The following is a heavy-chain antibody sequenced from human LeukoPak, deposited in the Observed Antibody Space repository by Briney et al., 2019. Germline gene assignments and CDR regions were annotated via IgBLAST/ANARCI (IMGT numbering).Heavy chain of an antibody. CDR2: ISAYNGNT. D-gene: IGHD3-22*01. V-gene: IGHV1-18*01. CDR3: ARVARIDSSASY. CDR1: GYTFTNYV. Sequence: ASVKVSCKASGYTFTNYVMNWVRQAPGQGLEWMGWISAYNGNTNYAQKLQGRVTMTTDTSTSTAYMELRSLRSDDTAVYYCARVARIDSSASYWGQGTLVTVSS. J-gene: IGHJ4*02.